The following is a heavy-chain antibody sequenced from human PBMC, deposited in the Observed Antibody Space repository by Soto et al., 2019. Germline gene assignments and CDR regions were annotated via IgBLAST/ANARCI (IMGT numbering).Heavy chain of an antibody. CDR3: AKGAEYSSPPGGDWFDP. D-gene: IGHD6-13*01. Sequence: PGGSLSLSCAASGFTFSSYDMHWVRQATGKGLEWVSAIGTAGDTYYPGSVKGRFTISRDNSKNTLYLQMNSLRAEDTAVYYCAKGAEYSSPPGGDWFDPWGQGTLVTVSS. CDR1: GFTFSSYD. CDR2: IGTAGDT. J-gene: IGHJ5*02. V-gene: IGHV3-13*01.